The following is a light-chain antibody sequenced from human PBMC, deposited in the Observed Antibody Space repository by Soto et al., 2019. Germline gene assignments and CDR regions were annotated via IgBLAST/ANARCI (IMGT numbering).Light chain of an antibody. CDR3: QHRGT. J-gene: IGKJ1*01. CDR2: GAS. V-gene: IGKV3-15*01. CDR1: QSLSNN. Sequence: EMVLTQSPATLSVSPGERATLSCRASQSLSNNLAWYQQKPGQAPRLLIYGASTRATGIPARFSGSGSGTDFTLTISSLQSEDFAVYHCQHRGTFGQWTKVEIK.